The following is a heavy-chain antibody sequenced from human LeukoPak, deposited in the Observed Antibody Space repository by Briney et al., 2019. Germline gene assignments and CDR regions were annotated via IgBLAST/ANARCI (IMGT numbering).Heavy chain of an antibody. CDR3: ARGYCSSTSCYHWFDP. D-gene: IGHD2-2*01. V-gene: IGHV1-8*01. J-gene: IGHJ5*02. Sequence: ASVKVSCKASGYTFTSYDINWVRQATGRGLEWMGWMNPNSGNTGYAQKFQGRVTMTRNTSISTAYMELSSLRSEDTAVYYCARGYCSSTSCYHWFDPWGQGTLVTVSS. CDR2: MNPNSGNT. CDR1: GYTFTSYD.